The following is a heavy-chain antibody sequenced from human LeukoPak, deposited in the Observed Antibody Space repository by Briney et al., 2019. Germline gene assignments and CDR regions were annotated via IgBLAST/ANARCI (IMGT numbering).Heavy chain of an antibody. J-gene: IGHJ4*02. CDR3: ARWGHAPHCFDY. V-gene: IGHV6-1*01. Sequence: SQTLSLTCAISGDSVSSNSAAWSWIRQSPSRGLEWLGRTYYMSKWISDYAVFVKSRITINPDTSKNQFSLQLNSVTPEDAAVYYCARWGHAPHCFDYWGQGTLVTVSS. D-gene: IGHD3-16*01. CDR2: TYYMSKWIS. CDR1: GDSVSSNSAA.